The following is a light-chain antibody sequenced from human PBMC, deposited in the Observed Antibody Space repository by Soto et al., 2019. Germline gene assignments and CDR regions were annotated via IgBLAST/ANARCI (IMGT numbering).Light chain of an antibody. Sequence: QSALTQPRSVSGSPGQSVTISCTGTSGDVGTYNYVSWYQQYPGKAPKLMIYDVIKRPSGVTDRFSGYKSGNTASLTISGLKADDDADYYCCSYAGSYSWVFGGGTKLTVL. CDR2: DVI. CDR3: CSYAGSYSWV. J-gene: IGLJ3*02. V-gene: IGLV2-11*01. CDR1: SGDVGTYNY.